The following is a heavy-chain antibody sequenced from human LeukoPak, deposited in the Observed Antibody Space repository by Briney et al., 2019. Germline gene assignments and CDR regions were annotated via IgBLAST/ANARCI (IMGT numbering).Heavy chain of an antibody. J-gene: IGHJ4*02. CDR1: GFTFSSYA. CDR3: AKSNQLRFLEWLLHQFDY. Sequence: GGSLRLSCAASGFTFSSYAMSWVRQAPGKGLEWVSAISGSGGSTYYADSVKGRFTISRDNSKNTPYLQMNSLRAEDTAVYYCAKSNQLRFLEWLLHQFDYWGQGTLVTVSS. CDR2: ISGSGGST. D-gene: IGHD3-3*01. V-gene: IGHV3-23*01.